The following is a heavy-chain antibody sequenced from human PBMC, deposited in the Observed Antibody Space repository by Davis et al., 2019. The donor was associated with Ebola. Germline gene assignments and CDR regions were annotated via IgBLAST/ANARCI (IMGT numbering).Heavy chain of an antibody. D-gene: IGHD3-22*01. CDR3: ARVSDSSGYYGAFDI. J-gene: IGHJ3*02. Sequence: ASVKVSCKASGYSFSSYDLNWVRQATGQGLEWMGWMNPNSGNTGYAQKFQGRVTMTRNTSISTAYMELSRLRSDDTAVYYCARVSDSSGYYGAFDIWGQGTMVTVSS. CDR2: MNPNSGNT. V-gene: IGHV1-8*01. CDR1: GYSFSSYD.